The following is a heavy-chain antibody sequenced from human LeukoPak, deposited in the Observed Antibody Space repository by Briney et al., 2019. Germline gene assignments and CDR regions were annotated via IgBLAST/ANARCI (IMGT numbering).Heavy chain of an antibody. D-gene: IGHD6-6*01. V-gene: IGHV4-59*01. CDR2: ICYSGST. CDR3: ARGPRSDWFDP. Sequence: SETLSLTCTVSGGSISSYYWSWIRQPPGKGLEWIGYICYSGSTNYNPSLKSRVTISVDTSKNQFPLKLSSVTAADTAVYYCARGPRSDWFDPWGQGTLVTVSS. CDR1: GGSISSYY. J-gene: IGHJ5*02.